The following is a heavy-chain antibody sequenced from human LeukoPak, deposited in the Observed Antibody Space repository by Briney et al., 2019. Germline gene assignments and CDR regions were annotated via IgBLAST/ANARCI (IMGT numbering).Heavy chain of an antibody. CDR1: GGSISSYY. D-gene: IGHD3-22*01. J-gene: IGHJ4*02. CDR3: ARGGYYDSSGYYPFDY. CDR2: IYYSGST. Sequence: SETLSLTCTVSGGSISSYYWSWIRQPPGKGLEWIGYIYYSGSTNYNPSLKSRVIISVDTSKNQFSLKLSSVTAADTAVYYCARGGYYDSSGYYPFDYWGQGTLVTVSS. V-gene: IGHV4-59*01.